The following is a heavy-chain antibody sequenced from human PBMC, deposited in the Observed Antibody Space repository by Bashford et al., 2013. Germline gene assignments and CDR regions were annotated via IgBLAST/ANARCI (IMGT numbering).Heavy chain of an antibody. D-gene: IGHD1-7*01. CDR3: ARDRGRSGTTLGVVY. Sequence: ASVKVSCKASGYTFTSYYMHWVRQAPGQGLEWMGIINPSGGSTSYAQKFQGRVTMTRDTSTSTVYMELSSLRSEDTAVYYCARDRGRSGTTLGVVYWGQGTLVTVSS. J-gene: IGHJ4*02. CDR1: GYTFTSYY. V-gene: IGHV1-46*01. CDR2: INPSGGST.